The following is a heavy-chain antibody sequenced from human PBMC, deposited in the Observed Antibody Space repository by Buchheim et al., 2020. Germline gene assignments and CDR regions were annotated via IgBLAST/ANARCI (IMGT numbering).Heavy chain of an antibody. CDR2: ISVSGEYT. CDR3: AKLSSSSFFYYGMDV. D-gene: IGHD6-6*01. V-gene: IGHV3-23*01. Sequence: EVQLLESGGGLVQPGGSLRLSCAASGFAFSSYALSWVRQAPGKGLDWVSIISVSGEYTYYADSVKGRFTISRDNSKDTLSLQMNSLRAEDTAVYYCAKLSSSSFFYYGMDVWGQGTT. J-gene: IGHJ6*02. CDR1: GFAFSSYA.